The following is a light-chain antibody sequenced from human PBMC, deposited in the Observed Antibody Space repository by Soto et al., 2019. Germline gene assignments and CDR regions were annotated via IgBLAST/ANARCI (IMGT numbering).Light chain of an antibody. Sequence: DIPMTQSPSSLSASVGDRVTITCRASQSISNYLNWYQQRPGKAPRLLIYASSSLQSGVPSRFSGSGSGTDFTLTISSLQPEDFATYYCQQCYATPRTFGQGTRLEIK. CDR1: QSISNY. J-gene: IGKJ5*01. CDR2: ASS. V-gene: IGKV1-39*01. CDR3: QQCYATPRT.